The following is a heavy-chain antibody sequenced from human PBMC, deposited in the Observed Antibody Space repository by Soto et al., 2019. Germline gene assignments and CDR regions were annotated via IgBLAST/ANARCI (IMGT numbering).Heavy chain of an antibody. CDR1: GGSVSKNTW. V-gene: IGHV4-4*02. CDR2: VWHSGST. D-gene: IGHD3-22*01. J-gene: IGHJ2*01. CDR3: VRKYYYDNTGYYPDWYFDL. Sequence: QVQLEESGPGLVKPSGTLSLTCAVSGGSVSKNTWWSWVRQPPGKGLEWIGEVWHSGSTTYNPSLKGRVTISVDKSKNQFSLRLSSVTAADTAVYYCVRKYYYDNTGYYPDWYFDLWGRGTPVTVSS.